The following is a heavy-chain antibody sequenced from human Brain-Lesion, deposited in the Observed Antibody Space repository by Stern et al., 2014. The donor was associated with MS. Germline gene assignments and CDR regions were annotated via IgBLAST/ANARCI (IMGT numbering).Heavy chain of an antibody. CDR2: SDHSGGT. D-gene: IGHD6-13*01. V-gene: IGHV4-4*02. J-gene: IGHJ4*02. CDR1: GGSISSSNW. Sequence: QLVQSGPGLVKPSGTLSLTCAVSGGSISSSNWWSWVRQSPGKGLEWIGESDHSGGTISNPSLKSRGTVSVHKSKNRFSLNPRSVTAADTAVYFCARFPASRPHVFDSWGQGTLVTVSS. CDR3: ARFPASRPHVFDS.